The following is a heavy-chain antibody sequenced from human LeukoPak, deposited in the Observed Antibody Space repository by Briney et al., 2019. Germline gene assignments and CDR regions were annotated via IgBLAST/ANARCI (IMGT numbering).Heavy chain of an antibody. CDR3: AKDTRRGSISGEFDY. D-gene: IGHD3-10*01. Sequence: GGSLRLSCAASGFTFSSYGMHWVRQAPGKGLEWVAVISYDGSNKYYADSVKGRFTTSRDNSKNTLYLQMNSLRAEDTAVYYCAKDTRRGSISGEFDYWGQGTLVTVSS. V-gene: IGHV3-30*18. CDR1: GFTFSSYG. CDR2: ISYDGSNK. J-gene: IGHJ4*02.